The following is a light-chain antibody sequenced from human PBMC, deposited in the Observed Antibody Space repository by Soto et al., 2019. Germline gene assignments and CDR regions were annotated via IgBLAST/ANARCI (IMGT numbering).Light chain of an antibody. J-gene: IGLJ1*01. Sequence: QSVLTQPASVSGSPGQSITISCTGTSSDVGGYNYVSWYQQHPGKAPKRLIYDVSNRPSGVSNRFSGSKSGNTASLTISGLQAEDEADYYCSSYTSSSLYVFGTGTKLTVL. CDR1: SSDVGGYNY. CDR3: SSYTSSSLYV. V-gene: IGLV2-14*01. CDR2: DVS.